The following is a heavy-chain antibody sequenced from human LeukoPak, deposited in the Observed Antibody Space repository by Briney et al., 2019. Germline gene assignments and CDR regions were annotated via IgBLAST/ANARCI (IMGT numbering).Heavy chain of an antibody. CDR1: GGSISSGSYY. CDR3: ASYIAAAGTGGAFDI. J-gene: IGHJ3*02. V-gene: IGHV4-61*02. CDR2: IYTSGST. D-gene: IGHD6-13*01. Sequence: SQTLSLTRTVSGGSISSGSYYWSWIRQSAGKGLEWIGRIYTSGSTNYNPSLKSRVTISVDTSKNQFSLKLSSVTAADTAVYYCASYIAAAGTGGAFDIWGQGTMVTVSS.